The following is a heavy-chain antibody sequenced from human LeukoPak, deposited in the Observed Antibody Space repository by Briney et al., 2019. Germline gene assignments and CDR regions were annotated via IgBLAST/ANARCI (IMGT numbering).Heavy chain of an antibody. CDR2: IIPIFVTA. D-gene: IGHD3-3*01. V-gene: IGHV1-69*05. CDR1: GGTFSSYA. CDR3: ARAFPYDFWSGYPPKKYYYYYYMDV. J-gene: IGHJ6*03. Sequence: SVKVSCKASGGTFSSYAISWVRQAPGQGLEWMGGIIPIFVTANYAQKFQGRVTITTDESTSTAYMELSSLRSEDTAVYYCARAFPYDFWSGYPPKKYYYYYYMDVWGKGTTVTVSS.